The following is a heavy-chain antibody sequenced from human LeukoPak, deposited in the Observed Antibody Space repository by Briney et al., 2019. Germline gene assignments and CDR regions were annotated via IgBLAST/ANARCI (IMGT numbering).Heavy chain of an antibody. J-gene: IGHJ4*02. CDR1: GLTFSNHG. CDR2: IRYDGINK. V-gene: IGHV3-30*02. D-gene: IGHD5-12*01. CDR3: AKDIATMRWLRPDPSVDY. Sequence: PGGSLRLSCAASGLTFSNHGMHWVRQDPGKGLEWVSFIRYDGINKYYPDSVKGRFTISRDNSKNTLYLHMNSLRAEDTAVYYCAKDIATMRWLRPDPSVDYWGQGTLVTVSS.